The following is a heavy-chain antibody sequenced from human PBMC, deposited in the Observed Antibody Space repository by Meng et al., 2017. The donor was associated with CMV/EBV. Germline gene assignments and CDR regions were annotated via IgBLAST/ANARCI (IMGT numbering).Heavy chain of an antibody. CDR3: AKLPYDFWSGYYSGYYYYGMDV. CDR1: GFTFSSYG. V-gene: IGHV3-30*02. Sequence: LTGAASGFTFSSYGMHWVRQAPGKGLEWVAFIRYDGSNKYYADSVKGRFTISRDNSKNTLYLQMNSLRAEDTAVYYCAKLPYDFWSGYYSGYYYYGMDVWGQGTTVTVSS. J-gene: IGHJ6*02. CDR2: IRYDGSNK. D-gene: IGHD3-3*01.